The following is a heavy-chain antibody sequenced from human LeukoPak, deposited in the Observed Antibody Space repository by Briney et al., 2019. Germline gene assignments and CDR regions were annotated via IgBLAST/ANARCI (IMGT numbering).Heavy chain of an antibody. V-gene: IGHV3-48*03. CDR2: ISSSGSTI. Sequence: GGSLRLSCAASGFTFSSYEMNWVRQAPGKGLEWVSYISSSGSTIYHADSVKGRFTISRDNAKNSLYLQMNSLRAEDTAVYYCAKDSLVVVPAAIQGWFDPWGQGTLVTVSS. D-gene: IGHD2-2*01. CDR1: GFTFSSYE. CDR3: AKDSLVVVPAAIQGWFDP. J-gene: IGHJ5*02.